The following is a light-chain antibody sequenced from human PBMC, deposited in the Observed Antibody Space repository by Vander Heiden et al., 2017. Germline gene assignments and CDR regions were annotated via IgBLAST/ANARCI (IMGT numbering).Light chain of an antibody. Sequence: SEPTQDPAVSVVFGQTVRITFQGDSLRSDYASWYQQKPGKAPVLVIYGKNNRPSGIPDRFAGSSSGNTASLTITGAQAEDEADYYCNSRDSSGNHWVFGGGTKLTVL. J-gene: IGLJ3*02. CDR3: NSRDSSGNHWV. CDR1: SLRSDY. V-gene: IGLV3-19*01. CDR2: GKN.